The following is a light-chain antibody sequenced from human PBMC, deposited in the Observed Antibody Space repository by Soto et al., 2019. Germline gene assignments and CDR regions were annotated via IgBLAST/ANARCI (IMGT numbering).Light chain of an antibody. V-gene: IGLV2-14*01. CDR2: EVS. J-gene: IGLJ3*02. CDR3: SSYTTSSTQV. CDR1: SSDIGTYNY. Sequence: QSVLTQPASVSGSPGQSITISCTGTSSDIGTYNYVSWYQQHPGKVPKLMIYEVSNRPSGVSNRFSGSKSGNTASLAISGHQAEDEADYYCSSYTTSSTQVFGRGTKLIVL.